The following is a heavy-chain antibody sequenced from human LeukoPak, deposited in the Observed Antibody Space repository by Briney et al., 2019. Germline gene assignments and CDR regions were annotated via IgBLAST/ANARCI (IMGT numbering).Heavy chain of an antibody. Sequence: PSQTLSLTCTVSGGSISSGSYYWSWIRQPARKGLEWIGRIYTSGSTNYNPSLKSRVTISVDTSKNQFSLKLSSVTAADTAVYYCARARWDFWSGYYFDYWGQGTLVTVSS. CDR2: IYTSGST. J-gene: IGHJ4*02. CDR3: ARARWDFWSGYYFDY. CDR1: GGSISSGSYY. V-gene: IGHV4-61*02. D-gene: IGHD3-3*01.